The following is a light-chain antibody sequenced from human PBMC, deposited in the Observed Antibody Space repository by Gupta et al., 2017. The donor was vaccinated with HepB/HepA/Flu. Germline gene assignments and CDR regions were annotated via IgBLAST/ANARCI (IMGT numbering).Light chain of an antibody. CDR2: GNT. CDR3: QTYESSLSVSV. V-gene: IGLV1-40*01. Sequence: SVLTQPPSVSGAPGQRVTISCTGSSSNIGAGYDVHWYQQLPGTAPKLLISGNTNRPSGVPDRFSGSKSGTSASLAITGLQAEDEADYYCQTYESSLSVSVFGGGTKLTVL. J-gene: IGLJ3*02. CDR1: SSNIGAGYD.